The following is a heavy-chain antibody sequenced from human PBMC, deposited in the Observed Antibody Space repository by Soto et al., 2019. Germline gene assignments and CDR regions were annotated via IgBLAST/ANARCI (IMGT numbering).Heavy chain of an antibody. CDR2: IKSKTDGGTT. V-gene: IGHV3-15*07. D-gene: IGHD5-12*01. J-gene: IGHJ6*02. CDR3: TTASSGYATLIYYYGMDV. CDR1: GFTFSNAW. Sequence: GSLRLSCAASGFTFSNAWMNWVRQAPGKGLEWVGRIKSKTDGGTTDYAAPVKGRFTISRDDSKNTLYLQMNSLKTEDTAVYYCTTASSGYATLIYYYGMDVWGQGTTVTVSS.